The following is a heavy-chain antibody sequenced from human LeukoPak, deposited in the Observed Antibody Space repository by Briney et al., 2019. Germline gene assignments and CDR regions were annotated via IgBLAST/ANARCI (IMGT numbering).Heavy chain of an antibody. Sequence: ASVKVSCKASGYTFTSYGISWVRQAPGQGLEWMGWISAYNGNTNYAQKLQGRVTMTRDTSISTAYMELSRLRSEDTAVYYCARDQAVAGTTDAFDIWGQGTLVTVSS. CDR2: ISAYNGNT. CDR3: ARDQAVAGTTDAFDI. J-gene: IGHJ3*02. V-gene: IGHV1-18*01. D-gene: IGHD6-19*01. CDR1: GYTFTSYG.